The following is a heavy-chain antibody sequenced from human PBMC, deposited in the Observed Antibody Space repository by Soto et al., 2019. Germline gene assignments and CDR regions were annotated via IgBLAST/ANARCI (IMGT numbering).Heavy chain of an antibody. CDR2: MNMDGNRI. CDR1: GFTFSSYW. J-gene: IGHJ4*02. Sequence: EVQLVESGGGLVQPGGSLRLSCAASGFTFSSYWMHWVRQAPGKGLEWVSRMNMDGNRISYVDSVKGRCTISRDNAKNAFYMEMNSARVEYTAVYYCVRGDGDRDDGHGYLGRHWGQGSLVTVSS. D-gene: IGHD5-18*01. V-gene: IGHV3-74*01. CDR3: VRGDGDRDDGHGYLGRH.